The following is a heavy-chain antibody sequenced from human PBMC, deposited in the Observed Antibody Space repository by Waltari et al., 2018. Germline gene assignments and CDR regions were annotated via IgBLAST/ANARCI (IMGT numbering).Heavy chain of an antibody. V-gene: IGHV3-48*01. CDR2: ISSSSRTI. J-gene: IGHJ6*02. CDR1: GFTFSSYS. Sequence: EVQLVESGGGLVQPGGSLRLSCAASGFTFSSYSMNWVRQAPGKGLEWVSYISSSSRTIYYADSVKGRFTISRDNAKNSLYLQMNSLRAEDTAVYYCARDRGFGELSPYSYYGMDVWGQGTTVTVSS. CDR3: ARDRGFGELSPYSYYGMDV. D-gene: IGHD3-10*01.